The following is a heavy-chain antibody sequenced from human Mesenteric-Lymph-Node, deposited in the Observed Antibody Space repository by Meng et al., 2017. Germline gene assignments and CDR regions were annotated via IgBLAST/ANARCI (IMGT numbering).Heavy chain of an antibody. CDR1: GGSFSGYY. CDR2: INHSGST. CDR3: ARGLRFLEWLTSYYYGMDV. V-gene: IGHV4-34*01. D-gene: IGHD3-3*01. J-gene: IGHJ6*02. Sequence: SETLSLTCAVYGGSFSGYYWSWIRQPPGKGLEWIGKINHSGSTNYNPSLKSRVTISVDTSKNQFFLKLSSVTAADTAVYYCARGLRFLEWLTSYYYGMDVWGQGTTV.